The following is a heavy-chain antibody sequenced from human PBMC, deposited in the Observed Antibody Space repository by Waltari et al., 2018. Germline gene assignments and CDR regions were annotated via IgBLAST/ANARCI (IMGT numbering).Heavy chain of an antibody. CDR2: INPNSGGT. V-gene: IGHV1-2*02. D-gene: IGHD1-26*01. CDR1: GYTFTGYY. CDR3: ARGGALGSYFDYYYYMDV. J-gene: IGHJ6*03. Sequence: QVQLVQSGAEVKKPGASVKVSCKASGYTFTGYYMHWVRQAPGQGLEWMGVINPNSGGTNYAQKFQGRVTMTRDTSISTAYMELSRLRSDDTAVYYCARGGALGSYFDYYYYMDVWGKGTTVTISS.